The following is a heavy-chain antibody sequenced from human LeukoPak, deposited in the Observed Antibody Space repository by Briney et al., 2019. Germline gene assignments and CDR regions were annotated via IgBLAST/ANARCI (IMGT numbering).Heavy chain of an antibody. V-gene: IGHV4-59*01. J-gene: IGHJ4*02. D-gene: IGHD5-18*01. CDR1: GGSISSYY. CDR3: ARGFRGYSYGLDY. CDR2: INYSGST. Sequence: SETLSLTCTVSGGSISSYYWSWIRPPPGKGLEWMGYINYSGSTNYNPSLKSRVTISVDTSKNQFSLKLSSVTAADTAVYYCARGFRGYSYGLDYWGQGTLVTVSS.